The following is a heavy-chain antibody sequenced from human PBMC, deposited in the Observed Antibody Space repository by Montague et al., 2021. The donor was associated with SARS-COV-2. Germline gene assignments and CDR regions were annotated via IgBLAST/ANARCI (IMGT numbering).Heavy chain of an antibody. CDR3: AREKEEVQMDY. J-gene: IGHJ4*02. Sequence: SLRLSCAASGFSFSDYAMHWVRQAPGLALEWVAVIWYDGSNSYYADSVKGRFTISRDNSKNAVYLQMNSLTADDTAIYYCAREKEEVQMDYWGLGTLVTVSS. D-gene: IGHD5-24*01. CDR2: IWYDGSNS. CDR1: GFSFSDYA. V-gene: IGHV3-33*01.